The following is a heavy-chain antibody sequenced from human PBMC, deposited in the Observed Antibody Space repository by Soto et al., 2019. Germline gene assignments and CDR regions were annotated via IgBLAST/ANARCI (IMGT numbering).Heavy chain of an antibody. CDR1: GFTFSSYA. V-gene: IGHV3-23*01. CDR3: AKAGGGGYYDFWSGYYDPYYFDY. CDR2: ISGSGGST. D-gene: IGHD3-3*01. Sequence: GGSLRLSCAASGFTFSSYAMSWVGQAPGKGLEWVSAISGSGGSTYYADSVKGRFTISRDNSKNTLYLQMNSLSAEDTAVYYWAKAGGGGYYDFWSGYYDPYYFDYWGQGTLVTVSS. J-gene: IGHJ4*02.